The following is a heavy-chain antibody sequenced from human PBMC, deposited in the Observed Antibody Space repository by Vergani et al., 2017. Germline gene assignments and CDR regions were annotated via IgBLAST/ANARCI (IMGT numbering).Heavy chain of an antibody. CDR1: GFTFSNAW. Sequence: EVQLVESGGGLVKPGGSLRLSCAASGFTFSNAWMSWVRQAPGKGLEWVGRIKSKTDGGTTDYAAPVKGRFTISRDDSKNTLYLQMNSLKTEDTAVYYCTTAAYDDYGRPDLGGMDFWGQGTTVTVSS. D-gene: IGHD4-17*01. J-gene: IGHJ6*02. CDR2: IKSKTDGGTT. V-gene: IGHV3-15*01. CDR3: TTAAYDDYGRPDLGGMDF.